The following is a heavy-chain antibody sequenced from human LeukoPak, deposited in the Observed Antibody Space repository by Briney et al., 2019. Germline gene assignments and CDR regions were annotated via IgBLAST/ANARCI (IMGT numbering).Heavy chain of an antibody. V-gene: IGHV3-23*01. J-gene: IGHJ6*03. CDR3: ARVESTWNFYYYMDV. D-gene: IGHD3-3*01. CDR2: ISGSGVST. CDR1: GFTFSSYG. Sequence: GGSLRLSCAASGFTFSSYGMSWVRQAPGKGLEWVSGISGSGVSTYYADSVKGRFTISRDNSKNTLYLQMNSLRAEDTAVYYCARVESTWNFYYYMDVWGKGTTVTISS.